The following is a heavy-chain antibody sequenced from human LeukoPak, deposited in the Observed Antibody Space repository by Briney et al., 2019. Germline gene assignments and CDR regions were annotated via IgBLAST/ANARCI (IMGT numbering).Heavy chain of an antibody. CDR1: GFTFSSYA. D-gene: IGHD3-3*01. J-gene: IGHJ3*02. Sequence: GGSLRLSCAASGFTFSSYAMSWVRQAPGKGLEWVSAISGSGGSTYYADSVKGRFTISRDNSKNTLYLQMNSLRAEDTAVYYCAKDRSITIFGVVDDAFDIWGQGTMVTVSS. V-gene: IGHV3-23*01. CDR2: ISGSGGST. CDR3: AKDRSITIFGVVDDAFDI.